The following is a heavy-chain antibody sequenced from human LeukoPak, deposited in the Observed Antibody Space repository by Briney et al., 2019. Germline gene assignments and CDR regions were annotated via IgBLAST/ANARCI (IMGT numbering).Heavy chain of an antibody. J-gene: IGHJ4*02. CDR3: AKDKAAQYYYGSGSYYNGPLFDY. V-gene: IGHV3-33*06. Sequence: SGGSLRLSCAASGFTFSSYGMHWVRQAPGKGLEWVAVIGYDGSNKYYADSVKGRFTISRDNSKNTLYLQMNSLRAEDTAVYYCAKDKAAQYYYGSGSYYNGPLFDYWGQGTLVTVSS. CDR1: GFTFSSYG. CDR2: IGYDGSNK. D-gene: IGHD3-10*01.